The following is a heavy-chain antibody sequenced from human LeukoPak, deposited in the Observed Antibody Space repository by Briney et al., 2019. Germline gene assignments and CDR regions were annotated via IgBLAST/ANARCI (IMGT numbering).Heavy chain of an antibody. CDR3: ARDRIAVAGPGD. J-gene: IGHJ4*02. CDR1: GGTFSSYA. CDR2: INPSGGST. Sequence: ASVKVSCKASGGTFSSYAISWVRQAPGQGLEWMGIINPSGGSTNYAQKFQGRVTMTRDTSTSTVYMELSSLRSEDTAVYYCARDRIAVAGPGDWGQGTLVTVSS. D-gene: IGHD6-19*01. V-gene: IGHV1-46*01.